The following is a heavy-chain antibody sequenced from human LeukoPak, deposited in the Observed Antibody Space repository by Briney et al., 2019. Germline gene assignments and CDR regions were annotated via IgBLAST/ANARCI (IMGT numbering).Heavy chain of an antibody. CDR3: AKGLKTTVGPYMGYHYYMDV. CDR1: GFTFSSYA. J-gene: IGHJ6*03. D-gene: IGHD1-1*01. Sequence: SGGSLRLSCAASGFTFSSYAMHWVRQVPGKGPEWVAIISYDGSNKYYADSVKGRFTISRDNSKNTLSLQMNSLRAEDTAVYYCAKGLKTTVGPYMGYHYYMDVWGKGTTVTVSS. CDR2: ISYDGSNK. V-gene: IGHV3-30-3*01.